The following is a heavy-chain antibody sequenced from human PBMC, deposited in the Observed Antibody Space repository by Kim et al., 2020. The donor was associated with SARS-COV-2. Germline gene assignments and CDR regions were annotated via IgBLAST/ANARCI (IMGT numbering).Heavy chain of an antibody. CDR3: ARAAPSDYFSSTSCFGLGSSDYYYYYMDV. CDR1: GGSFSGYY. CDR2: INHSGST. Sequence: SETLSLTCAVYGGSFSGYYWSWIRQPPGKGLEWIGEINHSGSTNYNPSLKSRVTISVDTSKNQFSLKLSSVTAADTAVYYCARAAPSDYFSSTSCFGLGSSDYYYYYMDVWGKGTPVTVSS. V-gene: IGHV4-34*01. D-gene: IGHD2-2*01. J-gene: IGHJ6*03.